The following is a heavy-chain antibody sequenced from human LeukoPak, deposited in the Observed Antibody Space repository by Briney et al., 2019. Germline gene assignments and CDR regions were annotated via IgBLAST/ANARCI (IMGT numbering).Heavy chain of an antibody. Sequence: GGSLRLSCAASGFTFDHFGMHWVRQVPGKGLEWVAVVSGDGRSKYYAGSVQGRFTMSRDNSKNSLYLQMNSLTSEDTGLYYCAKPGAATIRSYGLDVWGQGTTVTVSS. CDR3: AKPGAATIRSYGLDV. J-gene: IGHJ6*02. CDR1: GFTFDHFG. D-gene: IGHD3-16*01. V-gene: IGHV3-43*02. CDR2: VSGDGRSK.